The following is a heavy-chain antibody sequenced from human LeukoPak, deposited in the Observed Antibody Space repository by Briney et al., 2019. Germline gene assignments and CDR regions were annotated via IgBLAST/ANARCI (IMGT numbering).Heavy chain of an antibody. D-gene: IGHD3-3*01. CDR3: ANGLGQRFYYYGMDV. CDR2: INSDGSST. V-gene: IGHV3-74*01. CDR1: GFTFSSYW. J-gene: IGHJ6*02. Sequence: PGGSLRLSCAASGFTFSSYWMHWVRQAPGNGLVWVSRINSDGSSTSYADSVKGRFTISRDNAKNTLYLQMNSLRAEDTAVYYCANGLGQRFYYYGMDVWGQGTTVTVSS.